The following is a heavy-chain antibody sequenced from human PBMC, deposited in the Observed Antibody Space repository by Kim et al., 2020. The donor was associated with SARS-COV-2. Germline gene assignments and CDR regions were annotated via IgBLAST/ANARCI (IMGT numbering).Heavy chain of an antibody. Sequence: GGSLRLSCAASGFTFGDYYMSWIRQAPGKGLEWLSYISSGSTYIHYADSVKGRFTLSRDNAKNSLYLEMNSLRAEDTAIYYCARFEGATYYYESRGHGLDYWGHGTLVTVSS. J-gene: IGHJ4*01. CDR2: ISSGSTYI. V-gene: IGHV3-11*03. CDR1: GFTFGDYY. CDR3: ARFEGATYYYESRGHGLDY. D-gene: IGHD3-22*01.